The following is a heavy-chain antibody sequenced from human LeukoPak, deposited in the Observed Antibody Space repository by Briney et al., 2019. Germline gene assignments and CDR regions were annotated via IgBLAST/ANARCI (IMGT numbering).Heavy chain of an antibody. CDR2: IYHSGST. CDR3: TRGTYYDILSPYLGPSTVFDY. D-gene: IGHD3-9*01. CDR1: GGSISSGGYY. V-gene: IGHV4-30-2*01. J-gene: IGHJ4*02. Sequence: SQTLSLTCTVSGGSISSGGYYWSWIRQPPGKGLEWIGYIYHSGSTNYNSSLKSRVTISVDKSKNQFSLKLNSVTAADTAVYYCTRGTYYDILSPYLGPSTVFDYWGQGTLVTVSS.